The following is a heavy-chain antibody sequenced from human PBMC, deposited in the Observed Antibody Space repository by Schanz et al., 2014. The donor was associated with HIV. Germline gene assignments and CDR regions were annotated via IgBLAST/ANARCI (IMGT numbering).Heavy chain of an antibody. D-gene: IGHD3-22*01. CDR3: AKDRNYYESKYRGKGNYYYYYGMDV. CDR2: ISYDGTNK. CDR1: GFTFDSFG. Sequence: QVQLAESGGGVVRPGRSLRLSCAASGFTFDSFGMHWVRQAPGKGLEWLAVISYDGTNKKFADSVKGRFTISRDNSKNSLYLVIKSLRAEDAAVYYCAKDRNYYESKYRGKGNYYYYYGMDVWGQGTTVTVSS. V-gene: IGHV3-30*18. J-gene: IGHJ6*02.